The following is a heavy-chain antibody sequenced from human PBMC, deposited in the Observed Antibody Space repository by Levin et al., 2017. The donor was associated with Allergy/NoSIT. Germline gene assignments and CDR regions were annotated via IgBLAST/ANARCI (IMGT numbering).Heavy chain of an antibody. Sequence: SETLSLTCTVSGGSISSYYWSWIRQPPGTGLEWIGYIYYIGSTNYNPSLKSRVTLSVDTSKNQFSLKLSSVTAADTAVYYCARDRVIVGTTNYYYGMDGWGQGTTVTVSS. CDR2: IYYIGST. CDR1: GGSISSYY. CDR3: ARDRVIVGTTNYYYGMDG. J-gene: IGHJ6*02. V-gene: IGHV4-59*01. D-gene: IGHD1-26*01.